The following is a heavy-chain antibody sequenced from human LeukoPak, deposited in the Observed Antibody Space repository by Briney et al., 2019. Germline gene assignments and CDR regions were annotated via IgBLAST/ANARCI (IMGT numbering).Heavy chain of an antibody. D-gene: IGHD3-3*01. J-gene: IGHJ5*02. V-gene: IGHV1-69*01. CDR1: GGTFSSYA. CDR3: ARSITIFGVAGPFDP. Sequence: SVKVSCKASGGTFSSYAISWVRQAPGQGLEWMGGFIPIFGTPNYAQKFQGRVTITADESTSTAYMELSSLRSEETAVYYCARSITIFGVAGPFDPWGQGTLVTVSS. CDR2: FIPIFGTP.